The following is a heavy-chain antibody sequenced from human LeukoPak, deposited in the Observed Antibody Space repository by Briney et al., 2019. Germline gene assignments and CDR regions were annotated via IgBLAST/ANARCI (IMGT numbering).Heavy chain of an antibody. Sequence: SETLSLTCTVSGGSISSSFYYWGWIRQPPGKGLEWIGSIYYSGSTYYNPSLKSRVTISVDTSKNQFSLKLSSVTAADTAFYYCARYLDYGGNSRVFQHWGQGTLVTVSS. CDR2: IYYSGST. CDR3: ARYLDYGGNSRVFQH. J-gene: IGHJ1*01. V-gene: IGHV4-39*07. D-gene: IGHD4-23*01. CDR1: GGSISSSFYY.